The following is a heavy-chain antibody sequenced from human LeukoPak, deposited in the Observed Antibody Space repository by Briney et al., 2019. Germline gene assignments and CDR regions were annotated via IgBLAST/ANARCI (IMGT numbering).Heavy chain of an antibody. J-gene: IGHJ4*02. Sequence: PGGSLRLSCAASGFTFSSYSMNWVRQAPGKGLEWVSSISSSSSYIYYADSVKGRFTISRDNAKNSLYLQMNSLRAEDTAVYCCARGVRDFDWLFDYWGQGTLVTVSS. D-gene: IGHD3-9*01. CDR2: ISSSSSYI. CDR1: GFTFSSYS. V-gene: IGHV3-21*01. CDR3: ARGVRDFDWLFDY.